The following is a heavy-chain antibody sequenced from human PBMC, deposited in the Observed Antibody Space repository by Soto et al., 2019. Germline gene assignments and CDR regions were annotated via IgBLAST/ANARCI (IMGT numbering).Heavy chain of an antibody. CDR1: GGSILDSTYY. V-gene: IGHV4-39*01. D-gene: IGHD3-22*01. CDR2: IFYSGGP. CDR3: ARQASGYYYGWFDP. Sequence: QLLLQESGPGLVKPSETLSLTCTVSGGSILDSTYYWAWIRQSPGKGLEWIGTIFYSGGPFYTPSLNSRVTMSVDMSNTQFSLKLSSVTAADTAVYYCARQASGYYYGWFDPWGQGTLVTVSS. J-gene: IGHJ5*02.